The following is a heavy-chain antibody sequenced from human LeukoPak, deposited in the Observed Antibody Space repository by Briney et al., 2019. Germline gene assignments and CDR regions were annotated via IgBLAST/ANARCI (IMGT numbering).Heavy chain of an antibody. CDR3: ARATRIYSSGWYYSFDY. CDR1: GFTFITYW. Sequence: GGSLRLSCAASGFTFITYWMHWVRQAPGKGLVWVSHINVDGSGATYADSVKGRFTISRDNAKNTLYLHMNSLRAEDTAVYYCARATRIYSSGWYYSFDYWGQGTLVTVSS. D-gene: IGHD6-13*01. V-gene: IGHV3-74*01. CDR2: INVDGSGA. J-gene: IGHJ4*02.